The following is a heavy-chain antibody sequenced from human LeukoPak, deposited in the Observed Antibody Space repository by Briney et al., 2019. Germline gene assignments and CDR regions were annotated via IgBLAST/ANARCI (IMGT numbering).Heavy chain of an antibody. CDR2: IIPIFGTA. Sequence: SVTVSCTASGGTFSSYAISWVRQAPGQGLEWMGGIIPIFGTANYAQKFQGGVTITADESTSTAYMELSSLRSEDTAVYYCARAEAYCGGDCYSSGPLYYGMDVWGQGTTVTVSS. J-gene: IGHJ6*02. CDR1: GGTFSSYA. CDR3: ARAEAYCGGDCYSSGPLYYGMDV. D-gene: IGHD2-21*02. V-gene: IGHV1-69*13.